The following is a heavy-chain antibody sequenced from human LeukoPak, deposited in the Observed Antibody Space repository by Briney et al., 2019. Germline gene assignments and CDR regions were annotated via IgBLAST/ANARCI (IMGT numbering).Heavy chain of an antibody. Sequence: SQTLTLTCAISGDSVSSNSAAWNWIRQSPSRGLEWLGRTYYRSKWYNGYAVSVKSRITINPDTSKNQFSLQLNSVTPEDTAVYYCARAPRNYYGSGSYSLPVWWFDPWGQGTLVTVSS. CDR3: ARAPRNYYGSGSYSLPVWWFDP. CDR1: GDSVSSNSAA. CDR2: TYYRSKWYN. J-gene: IGHJ5*02. V-gene: IGHV6-1*01. D-gene: IGHD3-10*01.